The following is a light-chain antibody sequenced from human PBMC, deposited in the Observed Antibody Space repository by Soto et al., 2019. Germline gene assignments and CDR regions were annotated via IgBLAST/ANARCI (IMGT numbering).Light chain of an antibody. J-gene: IGKJ3*01. CDR3: QQYDNLPPFT. CDR1: QDISNY. Sequence: DIQMTQSPSSLSASVGDRVTMTCQASQDISNYLNWYQQKPGKAPKLLIYDASNLETGVPSRFSGSGSGTDFTLTISILKAEVIATYYCQQYDNLPPFTFGPGTKVDIK. CDR2: DAS. V-gene: IGKV1-33*01.